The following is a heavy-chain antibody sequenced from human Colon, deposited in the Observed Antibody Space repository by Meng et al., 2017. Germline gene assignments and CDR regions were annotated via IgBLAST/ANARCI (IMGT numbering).Heavy chain of an antibody. CDR2: IHHSETT. D-gene: IGHD3-22*01. CDR3: ARVTYDDSRGYYGTDY. CDR1: GDSITSTKW. J-gene: IGHJ4*02. Sequence: QVPRQESGPGLVKPSETLSLTCAVSGDSITSTKWWNWVRQPPGKRLEWIGEIHHSETTNYNPSLESRVTISIDNSKNQFSLKLDSVTAADTAVYYCARVTYDDSRGYYGTDYWGQGTLVTVSS. V-gene: IGHV4-4*02.